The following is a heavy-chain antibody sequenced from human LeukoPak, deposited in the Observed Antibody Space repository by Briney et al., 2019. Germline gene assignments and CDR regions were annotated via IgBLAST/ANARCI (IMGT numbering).Heavy chain of an antibody. V-gene: IGHV3-21*01. CDR3: AREYDSTDRVNPFDY. CDR2: ISSSSSYI. Sequence: GGSLRLSCAASGLTFSNYSMNWVRQAPGKGLEWVSSISSSSSYIYYADSVKGRFTISRDNAKNSLYLQMNSLRAEDTAVYHCAREYDSTDRVNPFDYWGQGNLVTVSS. D-gene: IGHD3-22*01. J-gene: IGHJ4*02. CDR1: GLTFSNYS.